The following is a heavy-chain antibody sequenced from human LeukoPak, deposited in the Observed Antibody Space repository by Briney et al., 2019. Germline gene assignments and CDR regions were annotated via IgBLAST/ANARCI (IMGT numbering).Heavy chain of an antibody. J-gene: IGHJ4*02. Sequence: KPSETLSLTCTISGGSISNYYCTWIRQPPGKGLEWVGYIYNSGTTIYNPSLESRVTISADTSKNQFSLKVNSVTAADTAVYYCARSATLRGAIDYWGQGTLVTVSS. V-gene: IGHV4-59*08. CDR1: GGSISNYY. D-gene: IGHD2-2*01. CDR3: ARSATLRGAIDY. CDR2: IYNSGTT.